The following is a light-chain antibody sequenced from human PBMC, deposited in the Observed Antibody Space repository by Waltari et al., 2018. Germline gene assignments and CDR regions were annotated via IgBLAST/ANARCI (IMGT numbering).Light chain of an antibody. V-gene: IGKV1-27*01. CDR2: AAS. Sequence: DIQMTQSPSSLSASVGDRVTITCRARQAIRNSLAWYQQKPGKVPKLLIYAASTLQSGVPSRFSGSGSGTDFTLTISSLQPEDIATYYCQKYNRAPRTFGQGTKVEIE. CDR1: QAIRNS. J-gene: IGKJ1*01. CDR3: QKYNRAPRT.